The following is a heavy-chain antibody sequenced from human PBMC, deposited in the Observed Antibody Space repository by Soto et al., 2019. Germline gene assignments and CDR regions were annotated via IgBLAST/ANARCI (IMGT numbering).Heavy chain of an antibody. Sequence: PGGSLRLCCSASGFTFNIHNMNWVRQAPGKGLEWVSSVSSRSSYIYYSDSVKGRFTISRDNAKNSLYLQMNSLRAEDTAVYYCARDNVPSDFLDSWGQGTLVTVSS. CDR3: ARDNVPSDFLDS. D-gene: IGHD2-8*01. CDR2: VSSRSSYI. J-gene: IGHJ4*02. V-gene: IGHV3-21*01. CDR1: GFTFNIHN.